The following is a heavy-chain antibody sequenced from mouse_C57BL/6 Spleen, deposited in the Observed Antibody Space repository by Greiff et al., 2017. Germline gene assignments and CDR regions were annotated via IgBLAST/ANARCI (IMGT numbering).Heavy chain of an antibody. CDR3: ARSDCSNSDFDD. V-gene: IGHV1-61*01. Sequence: QVQLQQPGAELVRPGSSVKLSCKASGYTFTSYWMDWVKQRPGQGLEWIGNIYPSDSETHYNQKFKDKATLTVDKSSSTAYMQLSSLTSEDSAVYYGARSDCSNSDFDDWGQGTTLTVAS. J-gene: IGHJ2*01. CDR1: GYTFTSYW. D-gene: IGHD2-5*01. CDR2: IYPSDSET.